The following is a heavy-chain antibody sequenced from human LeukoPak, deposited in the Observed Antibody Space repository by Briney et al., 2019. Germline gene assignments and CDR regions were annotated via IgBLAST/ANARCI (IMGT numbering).Heavy chain of an antibody. Sequence: GESLKISCKGSGYSFTSYWIGWVRRMPGKGLEWMGIIYPGDSDTRYSPSFQGQVTISADKSISTAYLQWSSLKASDTALYYCVRDSSGYYPPYYFDYWGQGTLVTVSS. J-gene: IGHJ4*02. D-gene: IGHD3-22*01. CDR3: VRDSSGYYPPYYFDY. CDR2: IYPGDSDT. CDR1: GYSFTSYW. V-gene: IGHV5-51*01.